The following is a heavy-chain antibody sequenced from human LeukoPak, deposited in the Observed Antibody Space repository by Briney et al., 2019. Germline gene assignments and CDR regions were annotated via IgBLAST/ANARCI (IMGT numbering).Heavy chain of an antibody. D-gene: IGHD3-10*01. J-gene: IGHJ4*02. CDR2: ISSSSSYI. CDR3: ARAGMVRGVLYYFDY. CDR1: GFTFSSYS. Sequence: GGSLRLSRAASGFTFSSYSMNWVRQAPGKGPEWVSSISSSSSYIYYADSVKGRFTISRDNAKNSLYLQMNSLRAEDTAVYYCARAGMVRGVLYYFDYWGQGTLVTVSS. V-gene: IGHV3-21*01.